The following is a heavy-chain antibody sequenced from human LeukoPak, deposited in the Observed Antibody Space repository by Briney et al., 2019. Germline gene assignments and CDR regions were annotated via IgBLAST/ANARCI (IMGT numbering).Heavy chain of an antibody. CDR2: IDYSGSA. CDR1: GGSISSSSYY. CDR3: AIDSYGGNSGDLDAFDI. Sequence: PSETLSLTCTVSGGSISSSSYYWGWLRHPPGKGLEWIGRIDYSGSAYYNPSLKSRVTISVDTSKNQFSLKLSSVTAADTAVYYCAIDSYGGNSGDLDAFDIWGQGTMVTVSS. J-gene: IGHJ3*02. D-gene: IGHD4-23*01. V-gene: IGHV4-39*07.